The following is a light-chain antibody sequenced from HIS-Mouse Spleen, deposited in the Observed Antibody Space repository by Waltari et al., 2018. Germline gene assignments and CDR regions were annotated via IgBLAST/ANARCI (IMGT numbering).Light chain of an antibody. Sequence: VVMTQSPLSLPVTLGQPASISCRSSQSLVYSVGNTYSNWFHQSPGQSPRRLIYKVSNRDSGVPDRFSGSGSGTDFTLKISRVEAEDVGVYYCMQGTHWPPIRAARRGFTFGPGTKVDIK. CDR3: MQGTHWPPIRAARRGFT. V-gene: IGKV2-30*01. CDR1: QSLVYSVGNTY. CDR2: KVS. J-gene: IGKJ3*01.